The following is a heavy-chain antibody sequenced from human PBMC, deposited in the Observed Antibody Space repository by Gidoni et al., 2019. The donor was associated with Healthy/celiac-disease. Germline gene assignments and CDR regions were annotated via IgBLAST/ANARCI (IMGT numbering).Heavy chain of an antibody. J-gene: IGHJ6*03. V-gene: IGHV3-23*01. CDR2: ISGSGGST. CDR1: GFTLSSYA. CDR3: AKGPGYCSSTSCYYYYMDV. Sequence: EVQRLESGGGLVQPGGSLRLCCAASGFTLSSYAMSWVRQAPGKGLEWVSAISGSGGSTYYADSVKGRFTISRDNSKNTLYLQMNSLRAEDTAVYYCAKGPGYCSSTSCYYYYMDVWGKGTTVTVSS. D-gene: IGHD2-2*01.